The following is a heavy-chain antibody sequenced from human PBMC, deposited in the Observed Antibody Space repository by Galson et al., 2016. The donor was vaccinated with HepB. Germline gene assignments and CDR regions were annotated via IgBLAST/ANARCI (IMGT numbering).Heavy chain of an antibody. D-gene: IGHD3-10*01. CDR3: ARGFRSSAIYYHYYYMDV. CDR1: GYTFTSKY. Sequence: SVKVSCKAIGYTFTSKYMHWVRQAPGQGLEWLGIINPSSGSISYAHTLQGRVTVTRGTSTSTVYMELGSLRYEDTALYYCARGFRSSAIYYHYYYMDVWGKGTTVTVSS. J-gene: IGHJ6*03. V-gene: IGHV1-46*01. CDR2: INPSSGSI.